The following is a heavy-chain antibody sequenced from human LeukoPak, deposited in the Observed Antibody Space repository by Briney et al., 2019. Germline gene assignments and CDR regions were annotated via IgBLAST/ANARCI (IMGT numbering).Heavy chain of an antibody. J-gene: IGHJ5*02. CDR1: GYTFTSYA. V-gene: IGHV1-3*01. Sequence: ASVKVSCKASGYTFTSYAMHWVRQAPGQRLEWMGWINAGNGNTKYSQKFQGRVTITTDESTSTAYMELSSLRSEDTAVYYCARDRLVAAAGTPGMRSFDPWGQGTLVTVSS. CDR2: INAGNGNT. D-gene: IGHD6-13*01. CDR3: ARDRLVAAAGTPGMRSFDP.